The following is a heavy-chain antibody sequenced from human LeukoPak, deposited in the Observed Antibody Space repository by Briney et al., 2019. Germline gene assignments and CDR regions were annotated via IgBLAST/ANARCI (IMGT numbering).Heavy chain of an antibody. J-gene: IGHJ4*02. CDR2: MYYSGST. CDR3: ARHQFYGSGTYYFDY. V-gene: IGHV4-39*01. CDR1: GGPISSNAHY. D-gene: IGHD3-10*01. Sequence: SETLSLTCTVSGGPISSNAHYGGWIRQPPGKGLEWFGSMYYSGSTYYNPSLKSRVTMSVDTSKNQFALKVSYVTAADTGVYYCARHQFYGSGTYYFDYWGQGTLVTVSS.